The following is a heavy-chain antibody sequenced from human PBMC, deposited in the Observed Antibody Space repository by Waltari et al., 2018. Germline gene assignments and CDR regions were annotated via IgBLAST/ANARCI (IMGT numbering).Heavy chain of an antibody. CDR3: AKGGGYRYGYWTDY. V-gene: IGHV3-9*01. CDR2: ISCNSGSI. Sequence: EVQLVESGGGLVQPGRSLRLSCAASGFTFDDYAMHWVRQAPGKGLEWVSGISCNSGSIGHADSVKGRLTRSRDKAKNSLYLQMNRLRAEDTALYYCAKGGGYRYGYWTDYWGQGTLVTVSS. CDR1: GFTFDDYA. J-gene: IGHJ4*02. D-gene: IGHD5-18*01.